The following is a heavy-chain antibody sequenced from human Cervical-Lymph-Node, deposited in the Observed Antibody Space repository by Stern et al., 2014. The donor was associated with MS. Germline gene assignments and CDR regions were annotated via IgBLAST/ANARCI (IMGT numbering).Heavy chain of an antibody. D-gene: IGHD3-10*01. CDR3: ARGVNTGSYYNLYL. CDR2: ISSDGGKS. V-gene: IGHV3-30*03. CDR1: GFSFASYG. J-gene: IGHJ5*02. Sequence: VQLVESGGGVVQPGGSLRLSCSASGFSFASYGMHWVRQAPGKGLEWGGLISSDGGKSYYTDSVKGRFTIARDNFKNILFLQMNSLGPEDTAVYYCARGVNTGSYYNLYLWGQGTLVTVSS.